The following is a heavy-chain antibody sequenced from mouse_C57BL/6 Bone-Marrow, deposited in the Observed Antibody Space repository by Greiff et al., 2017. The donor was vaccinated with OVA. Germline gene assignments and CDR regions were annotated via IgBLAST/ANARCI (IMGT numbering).Heavy chain of an antibody. D-gene: IGHD2-5*01. CDR1: GFNIKDYY. CDR3: TQVYCSNPSFAY. V-gene: IGHV14-1*01. J-gene: IGHJ3*01. Sequence: VQLKQSGAELVRPGASVKLSCTASGFNIKDYYMHWVKQRPEQGLEWIGRIDPEDGDTEYAPKFQGKATMTADTSSNTAYLQLSSLTSEDTAVSYSTQVYCSNPSFAYWGQGTLVTVSA. CDR2: IDPEDGDT.